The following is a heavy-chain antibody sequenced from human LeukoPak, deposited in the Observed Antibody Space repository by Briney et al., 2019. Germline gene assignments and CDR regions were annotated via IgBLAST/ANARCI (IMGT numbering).Heavy chain of an antibody. CDR3: ARARWQQLATGFDP. J-gene: IGHJ5*02. Sequence: SGTLSLTCAVSGGSISSSNWWCLVRQPPGKGLEWIGDIYHSGSTNYNQSLKSRVTISVDKSKNQFSLKLSSVTAADTAVYYWARARWQQLATGFDPWGQGTLVTVSS. CDR2: IYHSGST. D-gene: IGHD6-13*01. CDR1: GGSISSSNW. V-gene: IGHV4-4*02.